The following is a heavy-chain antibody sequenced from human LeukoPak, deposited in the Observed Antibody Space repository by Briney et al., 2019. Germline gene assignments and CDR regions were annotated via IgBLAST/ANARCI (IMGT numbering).Heavy chain of an antibody. Sequence: PGGSLRLSCAASGFTFTDYWMHWVRQPPGKGLEWVGRIKSKTDGGTTDYAAPVKGRFTISRDDSKNTLYLQMNSLKTEDTAVYYCTTGPLAAADYWGQGTLVTVSS. D-gene: IGHD6-13*01. V-gene: IGHV3-15*01. CDR1: GFTFTDYW. CDR2: IKSKTDGGTT. CDR3: TTGPLAAADY. J-gene: IGHJ4*02.